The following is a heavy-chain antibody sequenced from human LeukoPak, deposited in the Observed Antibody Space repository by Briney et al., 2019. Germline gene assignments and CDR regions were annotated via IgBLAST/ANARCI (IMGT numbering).Heavy chain of an antibody. CDR3: ARLITGTTTAFDI. Sequence: PSETLSLTCSVSGGSISGYYWTWIRQPAGKGLEWIGRVYSSGSTHYNPSLKTRLTMSVDTSKNQFSLKLSSVTAADTAVYYCARLITGTTTAFDIWGQGTMVTVSS. CDR2: VYSSGST. J-gene: IGHJ3*02. CDR1: GGSISGYY. V-gene: IGHV4-4*07. D-gene: IGHD1-7*01.